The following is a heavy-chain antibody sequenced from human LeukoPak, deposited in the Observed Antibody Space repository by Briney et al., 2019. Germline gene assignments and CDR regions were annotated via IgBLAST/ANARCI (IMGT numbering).Heavy chain of an antibody. CDR3: ARGQKYTSGYTVTELGSRYFDY. CDR2: ISAYNGNT. Sequence: ASVKVSCKASGYTFTSYGISWVRQAPRQGLEWMGWISAYNGNTNYAQKLQGRVTMTTDTSTSTAYMELRSLRSDDTAVYYCARGQKYTSGYTVTELGSRYFDYWGQGALVTVSS. D-gene: IGHD5-18*01. V-gene: IGHV1-18*01. CDR1: GYTFTSYG. J-gene: IGHJ4*02.